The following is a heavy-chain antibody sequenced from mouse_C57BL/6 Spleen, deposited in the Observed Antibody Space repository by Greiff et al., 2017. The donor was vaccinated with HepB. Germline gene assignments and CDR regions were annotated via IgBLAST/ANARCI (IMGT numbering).Heavy chain of an antibody. J-gene: IGHJ2*01. Sequence: EVKLMESGGGLVKPGGSLKLSCAASGFTFSSYAMSWVRQTPEKRLEWVATISDGGSYTYYPDNVKGRFTISRDNAKNNLYLQMSHLKSEDTAMYYCARDGSRDYWGQGTTLTVSS. CDR1: GFTFSSYA. CDR2: ISDGGSYT. D-gene: IGHD1-1*01. V-gene: IGHV5-4*01. CDR3: ARDGSRDY.